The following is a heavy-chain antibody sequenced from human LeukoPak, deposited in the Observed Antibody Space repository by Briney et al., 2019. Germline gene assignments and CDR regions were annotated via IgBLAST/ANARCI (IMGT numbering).Heavy chain of an antibody. D-gene: IGHD3-3*01. CDR3: ASHYDSDNWFDP. J-gene: IGHJ5*02. Sequence: GASVKVSCKASGGTFSSYTISWVRQAPGQGLEWMGRIIPILGIANYAQKFQGRVTITADKSTSTAYMELSSLRSEDTAVYYCASHYDSDNWFDPWGQGTLVTVPS. CDR1: GGTFSSYT. CDR2: IIPILGIA. V-gene: IGHV1-69*02.